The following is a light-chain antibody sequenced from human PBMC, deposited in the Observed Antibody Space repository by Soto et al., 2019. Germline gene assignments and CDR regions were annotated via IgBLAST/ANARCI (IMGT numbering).Light chain of an antibody. CDR2: DAS. CDR1: QSVSSY. J-gene: IGKJ1*01. CDR3: QQRSNWPWT. Sequence: EIVLTHSPATLSLSPCERATLSFRASQSVSSYLAWYQQKPGQAPRLLIYDASNRATGIPARFSGSGSGTDFTLTISSLEPEDFAVYYCQQRSNWPWTFGQGTKVDNK. V-gene: IGKV3-11*01.